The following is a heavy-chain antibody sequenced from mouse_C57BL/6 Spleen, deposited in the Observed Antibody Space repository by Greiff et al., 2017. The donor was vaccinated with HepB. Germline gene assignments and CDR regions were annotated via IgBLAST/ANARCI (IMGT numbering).Heavy chain of an antibody. CDR1: GYAFTNYL. V-gene: IGHV1-54*01. CDR3: ASSGNYDGGDY. J-gene: IGHJ2*01. D-gene: IGHD2-1*01. CDR2: INPGSGGT. Sequence: VQLQQSGAVLVRPGTSVKVSCKASGYAFTNYLIEWVKQRPGQGLEWIGVINPGSGGTNYNEKFKGKATLTADKSSSTAYMQLSSLTSEDSAVYFCASSGNYDGGDYWGQGTTLTVSS.